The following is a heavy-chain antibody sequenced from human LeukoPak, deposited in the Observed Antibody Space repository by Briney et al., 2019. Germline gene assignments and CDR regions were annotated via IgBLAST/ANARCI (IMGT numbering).Heavy chain of an antibody. CDR1: GFTFSNYA. CDR3: ASGSPAGDY. CDR2: IGSSKSYI. V-gene: IGHV3-21*01. D-gene: IGHD1-26*01. Sequence: GGSLRLSCAASGFTFSNYAMSWVRQAPGKGLEWVSSIGSSKSYIFYADSVKGRFTISRDNAKNSLYLEMSSLRAEDTAVYYCASGSPAGDYWGQGTLVTVSS. J-gene: IGHJ4*02.